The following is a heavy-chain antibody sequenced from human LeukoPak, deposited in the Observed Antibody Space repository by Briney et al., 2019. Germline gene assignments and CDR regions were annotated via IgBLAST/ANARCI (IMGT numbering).Heavy chain of an antibody. Sequence: GGSLRLSCAASGFTFSSYVMSWVRQAPGKGLDWVSSISGSGDSTYYADSVKGRFTISRDNPKSTLYLQMNTLRAEDAAVYYCASSGYCSGGTCYLRYWYFDLWGRGTLVTVSS. CDR3: ASSGYCSGGTCYLRYWYFDL. D-gene: IGHD2-15*01. J-gene: IGHJ2*01. CDR2: ISGSGDST. CDR1: GFTFSSYV. V-gene: IGHV3-23*01.